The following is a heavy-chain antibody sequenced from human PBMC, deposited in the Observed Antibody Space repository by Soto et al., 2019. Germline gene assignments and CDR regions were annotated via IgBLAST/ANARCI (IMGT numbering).Heavy chain of an antibody. D-gene: IGHD6-19*01. CDR2: IYYSGST. CDR1: GGSISSYY. J-gene: IGHJ4*02. V-gene: IGHV4-59*01. Sequence: SETLSLTCTVSGGSISSYYWSWMRQRPGKGLEWIGYIYYSGSTNYNPSLKSRVTISVDTSKNQFSLKLSSVTAADTAVYYCARAGWRSGWSYYFDYWGQGTLVTVSS. CDR3: ARAGWRSGWSYYFDY.